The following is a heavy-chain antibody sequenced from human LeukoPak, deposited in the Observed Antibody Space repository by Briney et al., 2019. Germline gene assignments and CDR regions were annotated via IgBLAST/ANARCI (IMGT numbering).Heavy chain of an antibody. D-gene: IGHD3-22*01. CDR1: SDSISSSSYY. CDR2: IYYSGST. V-gene: IGHV4-39*07. Sequence: SETLSLTCTVSSDSISSSSYYWGWIRQPPGKGLEWIGTIYYSGSTYYNPSLKSRVTISVDTSKNQFSLKLSSVTAADTAVYYCARDRYYYDSSARYFDYWGQGTLVTVSS. J-gene: IGHJ4*02. CDR3: ARDRYYYDSSARYFDY.